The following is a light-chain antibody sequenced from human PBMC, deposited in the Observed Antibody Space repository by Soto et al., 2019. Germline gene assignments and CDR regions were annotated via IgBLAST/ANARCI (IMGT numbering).Light chain of an antibody. CDR2: EVS. Sequence: QSALTRPASVSGSPGRSITISCTGTSSDIGGYSYVSWYQQHPGKAPKLMIYEVSNRPSGVSNRFSGSKSGNTASLTISGLQAEDEADYYCSSYTSSSTRVFGTGTKVTVL. CDR1: SSDIGGYSY. V-gene: IGLV2-14*01. CDR3: SSYTSSSTRV. J-gene: IGLJ1*01.